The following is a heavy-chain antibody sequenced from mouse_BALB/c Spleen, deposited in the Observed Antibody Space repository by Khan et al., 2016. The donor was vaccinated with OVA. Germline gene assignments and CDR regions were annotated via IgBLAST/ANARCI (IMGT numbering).Heavy chain of an antibody. CDR1: GFTFSRFG. J-gene: IGHJ2*01. CDR3: ARDSNFDY. CDR2: ISSGSSSI. V-gene: IGHV5-17*02. Sequence: EVELVESGGGLVQPGGSRKLSCAASGFTFSRFGMHWVRQAPEKGLEWVAYISSGSSSIYYADTVKGRFTIPRDNPKNTLFLQMTSLTSEDTTMYYCARDSNFDYWGQGTTLTVSS.